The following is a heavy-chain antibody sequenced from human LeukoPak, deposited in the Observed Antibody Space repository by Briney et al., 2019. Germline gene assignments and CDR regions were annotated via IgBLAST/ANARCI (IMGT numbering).Heavy chain of an antibody. CDR2: IHDSGRT. Sequence: SETLSLTCTVSGGSISSYYWSWIRQPPGKGPEWMGYIHDSGRTYYNPSLKGRVAISPDTSKGEISLKLSSVTAADTAVYYCARHIKAFDIWGQGTMVTVSS. CDR1: GGSISSYY. J-gene: IGHJ3*02. V-gene: IGHV4-59*08. D-gene: IGHD1-20*01. CDR3: ARHIKAFDI.